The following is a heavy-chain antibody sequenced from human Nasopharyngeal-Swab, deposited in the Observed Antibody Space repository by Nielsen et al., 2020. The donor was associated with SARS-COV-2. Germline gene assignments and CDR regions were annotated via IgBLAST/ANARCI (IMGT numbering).Heavy chain of an antibody. Sequence: ASVKVSCKASGYTFTSYYMHWVRQATGQGLEWMGWMNPNSGNTGYAQKSQGRVTMTRNTSISTAYMELSSLRSEDTAVYYCARGGSSSYYFDYWGQGTLVTVSS. J-gene: IGHJ4*02. V-gene: IGHV1-8*02. D-gene: IGHD2-15*01. CDR2: MNPNSGNT. CDR1: GYTFTSYY. CDR3: ARGGSSSYYFDY.